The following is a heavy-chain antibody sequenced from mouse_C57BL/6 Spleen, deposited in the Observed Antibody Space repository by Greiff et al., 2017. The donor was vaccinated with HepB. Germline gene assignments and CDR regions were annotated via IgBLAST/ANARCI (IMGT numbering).Heavy chain of an antibody. V-gene: IGHV1-54*01. Sequence: VMLVESGAELVRPGTSVKVSCKASGYAFTNYLIEWVKQRPGQGLEWIGVINPGSGGTNYNEKFKGKATLTADKSSSTAYMQLSSLTSEDSAVYFCARELIDYWGQGTTLTVSS. CDR1: GYAFTNYL. CDR2: INPGSGGT. CDR3: ARELIDY. J-gene: IGHJ2*01.